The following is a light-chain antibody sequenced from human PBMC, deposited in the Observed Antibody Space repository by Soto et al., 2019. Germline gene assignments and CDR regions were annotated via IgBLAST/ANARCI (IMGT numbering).Light chain of an antibody. CDR2: GAS. CDR3: QQRSNWHQIT. V-gene: IGKV3D-20*02. CDR1: QGIGST. Sequence: EIWMTQSPATLSVSPGEGATLSCRASQGIGSTLAWYQQKPGQTPRLLIYGASTRATGIPDRFSGDGSVTHFTLTISRLEAEDFAVYYCQQRSNWHQITFGQGTRLEIK. J-gene: IGKJ5*01.